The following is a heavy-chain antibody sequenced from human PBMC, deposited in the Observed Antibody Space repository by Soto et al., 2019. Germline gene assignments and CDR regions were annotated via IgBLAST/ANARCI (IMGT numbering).Heavy chain of an antibody. D-gene: IGHD3-10*01. Sequence: SETLSLTCTVSGGSISSYYWSWIRQPPGKGLEWIGYIYYSGSTNYNPSLKSRVTISVDTSKNQFSLKLSSVTAADTAVYYCARIFMVRGITGYYYYYGMDVWGQGTTVTVSS. CDR3: ARIFMVRGITGYYYYYGMDV. CDR2: IYYSGST. CDR1: GGSISSYY. J-gene: IGHJ6*02. V-gene: IGHV4-59*01.